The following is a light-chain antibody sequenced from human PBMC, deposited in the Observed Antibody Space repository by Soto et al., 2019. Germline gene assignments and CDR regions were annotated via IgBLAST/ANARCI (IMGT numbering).Light chain of an antibody. CDR2: GAF. J-gene: IGKJ4*01. V-gene: IGKV3-20*01. CDR1: QSVSSNY. Sequence: EIVVTQSPGTLSLSPGERATLSCRASQSVSSNYLAWYQQKPGQAPRHLIYGAFSRATVIPDRFSGSGSGTEFTLTISRLEPEEFAVYYCHQYGISPFGGGTKVEIK. CDR3: HQYGISP.